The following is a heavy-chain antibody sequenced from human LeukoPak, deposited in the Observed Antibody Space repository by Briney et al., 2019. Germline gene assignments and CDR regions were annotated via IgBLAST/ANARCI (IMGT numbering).Heavy chain of an antibody. CDR3: ARESLVSPTDY. V-gene: IGHV1-2*02. CDR2: INPNSGGT. D-gene: IGHD5/OR15-5a*01. J-gene: IGHJ4*02. CDR1: GYTFTGYY. Sequence: ASVKVSCKASGYTFTGYYMHWVRQAHGQGLEWMGWINPNSGGTNYAQKFQGRVTMTRDTSISTAYMELSSLRSEDTAVYYCARESLVSPTDYWGQGTLVTVSS.